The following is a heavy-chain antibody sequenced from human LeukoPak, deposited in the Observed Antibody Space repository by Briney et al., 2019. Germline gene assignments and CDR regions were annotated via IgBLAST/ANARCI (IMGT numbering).Heavy chain of an antibody. Sequence: GGSLRLSCAASGFTFSSYSMNWVRQAPGKGLEWVSYISSSSSTIYYADSVKGRFTISRDNSKNTLYLQMNSLRAEDTAVYYCAKDQIQLWIVDYWGQGTLVTVSS. V-gene: IGHV3-48*01. J-gene: IGHJ4*02. CDR3: AKDQIQLWIVDY. CDR2: ISSSSSTI. CDR1: GFTFSSYS. D-gene: IGHD5-18*01.